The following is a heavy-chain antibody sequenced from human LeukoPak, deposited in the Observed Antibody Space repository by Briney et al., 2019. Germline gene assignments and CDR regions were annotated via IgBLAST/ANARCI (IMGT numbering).Heavy chain of an antibody. CDR3: ARSYSNHLFGMDV. J-gene: IGHJ6*02. V-gene: IGHV3-66*01. D-gene: IGHD4-11*01. CDR2: MYSGGST. CDR1: GFTVSSYY. Sequence: PGRSLRLSCAASGFTVSSYYMTWVRQAPGKGLEWVSAMYSGGSTYYADSVKGRVAISRDNSQNTVFLQMNSVRVEDTSVYYCARSYSNHLFGMDVWGQGTAVTVSS.